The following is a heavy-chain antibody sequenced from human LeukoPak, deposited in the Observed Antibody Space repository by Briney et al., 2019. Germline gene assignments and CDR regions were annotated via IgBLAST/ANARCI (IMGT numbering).Heavy chain of an antibody. CDR3: ARDRNYYDSSGSPLYFDC. Sequence: SETLSLTCTVSGGSISSYYWSWIRQPAGKGLEWIGRIYTSGSTNYNPSLKGRVTMSVDTSKNQFSLKLSSVTAADTAVYYCARDRNYYDSSGSPLYFDCWGQGTLVTVSS. D-gene: IGHD3-22*01. V-gene: IGHV4-4*07. CDR1: GGSISSYY. J-gene: IGHJ4*02. CDR2: IYTSGST.